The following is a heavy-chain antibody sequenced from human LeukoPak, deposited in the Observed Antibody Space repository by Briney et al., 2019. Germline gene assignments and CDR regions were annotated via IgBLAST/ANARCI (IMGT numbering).Heavy chain of an antibody. CDR2: ISRRGDTK. J-gene: IGHJ6*02. Sequence: GGSLRLSCVASSVFTLSTYTINWVRRAPGKGLEWVSVISRRGDTKYYADSAKGRFSISRDNSKNTVFLQMNSLSADDTATYFCAKGGDVAVVPAAGPYYAMDVWGQGTTVTVSS. V-gene: IGHV3-23*01. D-gene: IGHD2-2*01. CDR1: VFTLSTYT. CDR3: AKGGDVAVVPAAGPYYAMDV.